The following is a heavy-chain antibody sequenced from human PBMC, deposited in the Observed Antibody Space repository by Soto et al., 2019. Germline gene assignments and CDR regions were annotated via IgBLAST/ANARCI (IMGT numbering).Heavy chain of an antibody. CDR1: GDTFTGYY. J-gene: IGHJ6*03. Sequence: ASVKVSCKASGDTFTGYYMHWVRQAPGQGLEWMGWINPNSGGTNYAQKFQGWVTMTRDTSISTAYMELSRLRSDDTAVYYCARGGSSSAPGTFYYYYYMDVWGKGTTVTVSS. D-gene: IGHD3-10*01. CDR3: ARGGSSSAPGTFYYYYYMDV. V-gene: IGHV1-2*04. CDR2: INPNSGGT.